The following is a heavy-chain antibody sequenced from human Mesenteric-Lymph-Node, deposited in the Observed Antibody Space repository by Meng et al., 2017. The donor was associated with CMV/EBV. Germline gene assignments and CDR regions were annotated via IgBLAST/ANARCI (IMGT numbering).Heavy chain of an antibody. CDR2: IIPILGIA. Sequence: SVKVSCKASGGTFSSYAISWVRQAPGQGLEWMGGIIPILGIANYAQKFQGRVTITADKSTSTAYMELSSLRSEDTAVYYCARDYSNLNLGHVSYYGMDVWGPGTTVTVSS. CDR1: GGTFSSYA. V-gene: IGHV1-69*10. CDR3: ARDYSNLNLGHVSYYGMDV. D-gene: IGHD2-15*01. J-gene: IGHJ6*02.